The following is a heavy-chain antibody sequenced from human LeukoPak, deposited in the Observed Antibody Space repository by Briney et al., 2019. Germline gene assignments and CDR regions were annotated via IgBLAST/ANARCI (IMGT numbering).Heavy chain of an antibody. CDR2: TWYDGSIQ. D-gene: IGHD3-10*01. J-gene: IGHJ4*02. CDR1: GFTFSSCG. V-gene: IGHV3-30*02. CDR3: AKDYGSGSFAVDY. Sequence: GGSLRLSCAASGFTFSSCGMHWVRQAPGKGLEWVAFTWYDGSIQYYGDSVKGRFTISRDNSKNTLYLQMNSLRAEDTAVYYCAKDYGSGSFAVDYWGQGTLVNVSS.